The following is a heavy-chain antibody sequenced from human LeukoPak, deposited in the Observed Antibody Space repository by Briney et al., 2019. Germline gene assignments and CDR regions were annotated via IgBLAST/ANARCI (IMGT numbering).Heavy chain of an antibody. V-gene: IGHV3-11*04. J-gene: IGHJ5*02. CDR3: ARGLRAGGDP. CDR2: ISTSGSII. D-gene: IGHD3-10*01. CDR1: GFTFSDHY. Sequence: GGSLRLSCAASGFTFSDHYMSWIRQAPGKGPEWVSNISTSGSIINYADSVKGRFTISRDNAKNSLFLQMNGLRAEDTAVYYCARGLRAGGDPWGQGTLVTVPS.